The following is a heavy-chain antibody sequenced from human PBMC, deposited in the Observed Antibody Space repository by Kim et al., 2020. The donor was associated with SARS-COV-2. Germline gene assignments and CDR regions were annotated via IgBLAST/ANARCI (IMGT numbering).Heavy chain of an antibody. J-gene: IGHJ4*02. Sequence: YAESVKGRFRISRDISKNTLHLQLDSLRADDAGIYYCVRTAPRSGWSFDYWGQGTLVAVSS. D-gene: IGHD6-13*01. CDR3: VRTAPRSGWSFDY. V-gene: IGHV3-53*01.